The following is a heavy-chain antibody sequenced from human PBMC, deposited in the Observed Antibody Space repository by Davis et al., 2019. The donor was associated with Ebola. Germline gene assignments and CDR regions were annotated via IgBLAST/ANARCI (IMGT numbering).Heavy chain of an antibody. V-gene: IGHV1-46*01. CDR2: INPSGGST. CDR3: ARTQGYCISTSCYGHFDY. J-gene: IGHJ4*02. D-gene: IGHD2-2*01. CDR1: GYTFTSYY. Sequence: ASVKVSCTASGYTFTSYYMHWVRQAPGQGLEWMGIINPSGGSTSYAQKFQGRVTMTRDTSTSTVYMELSSLRSEDTAVYYCARTQGYCISTSCYGHFDYWGQGTLVTVSS.